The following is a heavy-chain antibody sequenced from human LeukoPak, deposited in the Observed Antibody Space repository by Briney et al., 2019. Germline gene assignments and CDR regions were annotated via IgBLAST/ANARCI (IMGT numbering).Heavy chain of an antibody. D-gene: IGHD7-27*01. Sequence: GGSLRLSCAASGFILSDYYMGWIRQAPGKGLEWISYISNRNSIIYYADSVKGRFTISRDNAKNSLYLQMNSLRAEDTAVYYCARGLLTGDDELFDYWGQGTLVTVSS. J-gene: IGHJ4*02. CDR1: GFILSDYY. CDR2: ISNRNSII. V-gene: IGHV3-11*04. CDR3: ARGLLTGDDELFDY.